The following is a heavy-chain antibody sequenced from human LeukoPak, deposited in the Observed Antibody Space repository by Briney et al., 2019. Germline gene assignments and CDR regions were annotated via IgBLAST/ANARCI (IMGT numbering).Heavy chain of an antibody. D-gene: IGHD2-2*01. CDR1: GFTFSNAW. V-gene: IGHV3-23*01. CDR2: ISADGDST. Sequence: GGSLRLSCAASGFTFSNAWMNWVRQVPGKGLEWVSAISADGDSTYYADSVKGRFTISRDNSKNTLYLHMNGLRPGDTAVYYCAKRRYCTSTSCHDFDYWGQGTLVTVSS. CDR3: AKRRYCTSTSCHDFDY. J-gene: IGHJ4*02.